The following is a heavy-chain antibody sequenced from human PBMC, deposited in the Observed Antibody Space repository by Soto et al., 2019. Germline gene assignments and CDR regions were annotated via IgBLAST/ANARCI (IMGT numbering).Heavy chain of an antibody. CDR2: ISAYNGNI. J-gene: IGHJ4*02. CDR1: GYTFTSYG. CDR3: ARDASGCSYVDFDY. D-gene: IGHD5-18*01. V-gene: IGHV1-18*04. Sequence: PGPSVKVSCKASGYTFTSYGISWVRQAPGQGLEWMGWISAYNGNINYAQKLQGRVTMTTDTSTSTAYMELRSLRSDDTAVYYCARDASGCSYVDFDYWGQGTLVTVSS.